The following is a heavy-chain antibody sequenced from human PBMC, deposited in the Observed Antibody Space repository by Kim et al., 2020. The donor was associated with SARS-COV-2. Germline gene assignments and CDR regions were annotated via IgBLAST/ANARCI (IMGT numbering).Heavy chain of an antibody. J-gene: IGHJ3*02. Sequence: QGRVTITRDTSASPAYMELSSLRSEDTAVYYCARGDIVVVVAATWGAFDIWGQGTMVTVSS. D-gene: IGHD2-15*01. CDR3: ARGDIVVVVAATWGAFDI. V-gene: IGHV1-3*01.